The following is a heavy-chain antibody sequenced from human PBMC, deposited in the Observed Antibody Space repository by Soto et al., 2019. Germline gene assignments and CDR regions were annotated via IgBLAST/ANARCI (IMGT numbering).Heavy chain of an antibody. CDR3: ARNRVVIPPYYYGMDV. CDR2: INTYNAKT. J-gene: IGHJ6*02. Sequence: QVQLVQSGAEVKQPGASVKVSCKASGYTFNNYGISWVRQAPGQGLEWMGWINTYNAKTNYAQNLQGIVTMTTDTSTSTAYMELRSLRSDDTAVYYCARNRVVIPPYYYGMDVWGQGTTVTVSS. V-gene: IGHV1-18*01. CDR1: GYTFNNYG. D-gene: IGHD2-21*01.